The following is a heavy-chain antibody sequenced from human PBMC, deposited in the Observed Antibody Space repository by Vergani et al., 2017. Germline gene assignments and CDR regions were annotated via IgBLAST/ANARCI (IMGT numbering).Heavy chain of an antibody. CDR3: ARDPAYSGSYGDWFDP. D-gene: IGHD1-26*01. CDR2: ISSSSSYI. Sequence: EVQLLESGGGLVQPGGSLRLSCAASGFTFSSYAMSWVRQAPGKGLEWVSAISSSSSYIYYADSVKGRFTISRDNAKNSLYLQMNSLRAEDTAVYYCARDPAYSGSYGDWFDPWGQGTLVTVSS. CDR1: GFTFSSYA. V-gene: IGHV3-21*01. J-gene: IGHJ5*02.